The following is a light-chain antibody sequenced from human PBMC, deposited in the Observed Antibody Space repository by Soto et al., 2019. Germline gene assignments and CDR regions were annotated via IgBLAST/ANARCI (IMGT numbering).Light chain of an antibody. CDR1: QSVGSN. V-gene: IGKV3D-15*01. CDR2: GAS. CDR3: QQYNNWPLT. J-gene: IGKJ5*01. Sequence: EIEMTQSTATLSLSPGERATLSCRASQSVGSNLAWYQQKPGQAPRLLISGASTRATGVPARFSGSGSGTEFTLTITSLQSEDFAVYCCQQYNNWPLTFGPGRLLE.